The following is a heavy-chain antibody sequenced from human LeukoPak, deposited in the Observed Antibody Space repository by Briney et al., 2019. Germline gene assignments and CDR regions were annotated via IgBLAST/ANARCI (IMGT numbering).Heavy chain of an antibody. D-gene: IGHD5-12*01. CDR2: VYSDGKT. Sequence: QPGGSLRLSCAASGFTVSTNYMSWARQAPGKGLEWVSVVYSDGKTCYADAVKGRFTISRDNAKNSLYLQMNSLRAEDTAVYYCARVALSGYDLHFDYWGQGTLVTVSS. V-gene: IGHV3-53*01. J-gene: IGHJ4*02. CDR1: GFTVSTNY. CDR3: ARVALSGYDLHFDY.